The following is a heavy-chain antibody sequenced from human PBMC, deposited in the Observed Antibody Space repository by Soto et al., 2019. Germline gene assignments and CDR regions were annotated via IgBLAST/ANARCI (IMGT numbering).Heavy chain of an antibody. Sequence: QVQLVQSGAEVKKPGASVKVSCKASGYTFTGYYMHWVRQAPGQGLEWMGWINPNSGGTNYAQKFQGRVTMTRDTSISTAYMELSWLRSDDTAVYYCARAPLIVVVVATNWFDPWGQGTLVTVSS. CDR2: INPNSGGT. CDR3: ARAPLIVVVVATNWFDP. V-gene: IGHV1-2*02. J-gene: IGHJ5*02. CDR1: GYTFTGYY. D-gene: IGHD2-15*01.